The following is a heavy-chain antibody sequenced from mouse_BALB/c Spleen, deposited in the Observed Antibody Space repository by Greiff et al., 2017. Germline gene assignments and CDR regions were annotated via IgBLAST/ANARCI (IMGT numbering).Heavy chain of an antibody. CDR1: GFNINDTY. V-gene: IGHV14-3*02. Sequence: VQLQQSGAELVKPGASVKLSCAASGFNINDTYMHWVKQRPEQGLEWIGRIDPANGNTKYDPKFQGKATITADTSTNTAYLQLSSLTSEDTAVYYCAYDYDEGRYAMDYWGQGTSVTVSS. CDR3: AYDYDEGRYAMDY. D-gene: IGHD2-4*01. J-gene: IGHJ4*01. CDR2: IDPANGNT.